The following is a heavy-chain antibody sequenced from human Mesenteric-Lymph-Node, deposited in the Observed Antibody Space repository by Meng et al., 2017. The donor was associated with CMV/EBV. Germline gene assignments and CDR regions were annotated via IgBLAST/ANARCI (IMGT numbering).Heavy chain of an antibody. J-gene: IGHJ4*02. Sequence: SLKISCEASGFTFDDYAMHWIRQAPGKGLEWVSGITWNSGTIAYAGSVKGRFTISRDNSKNTLYLQMNSLRAEDTAVYYCARDRGIRGNIVVVIAIYYWGQGTLVTVSS. CDR1: GFTFDDYA. D-gene: IGHD2-21*01. CDR2: ITWNSGTI. V-gene: IGHV3-9*01. CDR3: ARDRGIRGNIVVVIAIYY.